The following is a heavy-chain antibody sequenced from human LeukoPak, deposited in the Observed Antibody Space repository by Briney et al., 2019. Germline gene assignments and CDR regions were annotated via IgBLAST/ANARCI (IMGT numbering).Heavy chain of an antibody. CDR1: GFTFSNYA. CDR3: AKDYGDYAYYFHY. J-gene: IGHJ4*02. CDR2: VSGSGYST. V-gene: IGHV3-23*01. Sequence: PGGSLRLPCAASGFTFSNYAMNWVRQAPGKGLEWVSVVSGSGYSTYYADSVKGRFTISRDNSKNTLYLQTNSLRAEDTAVYYCAKDYGDYAYYFHYWGQGTLVTVSS. D-gene: IGHD4-17*01.